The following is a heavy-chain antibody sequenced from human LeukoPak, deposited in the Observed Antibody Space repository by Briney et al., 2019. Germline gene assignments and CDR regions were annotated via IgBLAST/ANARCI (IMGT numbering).Heavy chain of an antibody. CDR2: IIPIFGTA. V-gene: IGHV1-69*13. J-gene: IGHJ3*02. CDR1: GGTFSSYA. Sequence: ASVKVSCKASGGTFSSYAISRVRQAPGQGLEWMGGIIPIFGTANYAQKFQGRVTITADESTSTAYMELSSLRSEDTAVYYCARDHRREGYFTAFDIWGQGTMVTVSS. D-gene: IGHD5-24*01. CDR3: ARDHRREGYFTAFDI.